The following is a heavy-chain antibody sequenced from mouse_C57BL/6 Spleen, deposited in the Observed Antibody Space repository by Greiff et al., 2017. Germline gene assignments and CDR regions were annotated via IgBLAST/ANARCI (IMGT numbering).Heavy chain of an antibody. J-gene: IGHJ2*01. Sequence: QVQLKQPGAELVRPGSSVTLSCKASGYTFTSYWMHWVKQRPIQGLEWIGNIDPSDSETHYNQKFKDKATLTVDKSSSTAYMQLSSLTSEDSAVYYCAREEANYYGSSSYYFDYWGQGTTLTVSS. D-gene: IGHD1-1*01. CDR3: AREEANYYGSSSYYFDY. CDR2: IDPSDSET. V-gene: IGHV1-52*01. CDR1: GYTFTSYW.